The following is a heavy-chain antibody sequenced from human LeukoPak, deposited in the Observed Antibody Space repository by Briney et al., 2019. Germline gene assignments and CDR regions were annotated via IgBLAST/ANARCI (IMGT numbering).Heavy chain of an antibody. V-gene: IGHV1-69*04. CDR2: ITPILGIA. Sequence: ASVKVSCKASGGTFSSYAISWVRQAPGQGLEWMGRITPILGIANYAQKFQGRVTITADKSTSTAYMELSSLRSEDTAVYYCARGDYYDSSGYPYEYFQHWGQGTLVTVSS. D-gene: IGHD3-22*01. CDR3: ARGDYYDSSGYPYEYFQH. J-gene: IGHJ1*01. CDR1: GGTFSSYA.